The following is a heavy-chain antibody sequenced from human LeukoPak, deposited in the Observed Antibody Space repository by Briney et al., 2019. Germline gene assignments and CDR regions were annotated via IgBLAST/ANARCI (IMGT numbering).Heavy chain of an antibody. CDR1: GFTFSSYP. V-gene: IGHV3-64D*09. CDR3: VKDLSGAWAFDI. J-gene: IGHJ3*02. Sequence: GGSLRLSCSASGFTFSSYPMHWVRQAPGKGLEYVSTISGNGGTTYYADSVKGRFTISRDNSKNTLYLQMTSLRAEDTAVYYCVKDLSGAWAFDIWGQGTMVTVSS. D-gene: IGHD7-27*01. CDR2: ISGNGGTT.